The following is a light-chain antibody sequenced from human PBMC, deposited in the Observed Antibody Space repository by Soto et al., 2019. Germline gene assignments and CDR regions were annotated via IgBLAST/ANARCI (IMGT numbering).Light chain of an antibody. V-gene: IGKV3-11*01. Sequence: IVLTQSPATLSLSPGERATLSCRASQSVSSSLAWYQQKPGQAPRLLIYDASNRATGIPARFSGSGSGTDFTLTISSLEPEDFAVYYCQQRSSWPQTFGQGTKVEIK. CDR3: QQRSSWPQT. J-gene: IGKJ1*01. CDR1: QSVSSS. CDR2: DAS.